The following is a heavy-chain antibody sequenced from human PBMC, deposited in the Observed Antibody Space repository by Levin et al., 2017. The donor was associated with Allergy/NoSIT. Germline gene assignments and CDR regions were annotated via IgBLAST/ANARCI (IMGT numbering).Heavy chain of an antibody. V-gene: IGHV3-33*08. CDR1: GFTFDIYA. CDR2: IWYDGSNK. Sequence: LSLTCGASGFTFDIYAIHWVRPAPCKGLEWVAVIWYDGSNKYYADSVKGRFTISRDNSKNTLYLQMNSLRAEDTAVYYCARGRGDYVFGFDYWGQGTLVTVSS. D-gene: IGHD4-17*01. CDR3: ARGRGDYVFGFDY. J-gene: IGHJ4*02.